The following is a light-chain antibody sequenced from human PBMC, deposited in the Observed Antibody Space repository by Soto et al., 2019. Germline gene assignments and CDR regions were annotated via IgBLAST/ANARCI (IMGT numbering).Light chain of an antibody. CDR1: QSVSTD. V-gene: IGKV3-15*01. CDR3: QQYNIWPRWT. Sequence: EMVMTQSPATLSVSPVERPTLSCRASQSVSTDLAWYQQKPGQAPRLLIYGASTRATGIPARFSGSGSGTDFTLTISSLQSEDFAVYYCQQYNIWPRWTFGQGTKVDIK. J-gene: IGKJ1*01. CDR2: GAS.